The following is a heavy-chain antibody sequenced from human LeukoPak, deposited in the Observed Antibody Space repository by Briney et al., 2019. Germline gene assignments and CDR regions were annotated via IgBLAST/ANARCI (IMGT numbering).Heavy chain of an antibody. CDR1: GGSISSSTHY. J-gene: IGHJ4*02. V-gene: IGHV4-39*07. D-gene: IGHD6-19*01. CDR3: ARESRGWSYFDY. Sequence: PSETLSLTCTVSGGSISSSTHYWGWIRQPPGKGLEWIGCIYYSGSTNYNPSLKSRVTISVDTSKNQFSLKLSSVTAADTAVYYCARESRGWSYFDYWGQGTLVTVSS. CDR2: IYYSGST.